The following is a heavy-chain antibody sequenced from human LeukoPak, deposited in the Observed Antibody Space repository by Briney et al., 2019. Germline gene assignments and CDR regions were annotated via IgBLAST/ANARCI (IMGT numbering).Heavy chain of an antibody. V-gene: IGHV4-59*01. Sequence: SETLSLTCTVSGGSISSYYWSWVRQPPGKGLEWVGYIYYSGSTKYNPSLKSRVTISVDTSKKQISQKLSSVTAADTAVYYCARAISGYEAFDYWGQGTLVTVSS. CDR2: IYYSGST. D-gene: IGHD5-12*01. J-gene: IGHJ4*02. CDR1: GGSISSYY. CDR3: ARAISGYEAFDY.